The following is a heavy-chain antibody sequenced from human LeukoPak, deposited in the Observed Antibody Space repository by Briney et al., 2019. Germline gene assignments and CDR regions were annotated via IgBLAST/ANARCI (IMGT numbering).Heavy chain of an antibody. V-gene: IGHV4-59*01. J-gene: IGHJ6*02. CDR2: IYYSGST. CDR1: VGSLSSYY. Sequence: PSETLSLTCTVSVGSLSSYYWSWIRQPPGEGREWSGYIYYSGSTNYNPSLKSRVTISVDTSKNQFSLKLSSVTAADTAVYYCARVYYAPTGNGMDVWGQGTTVTVSS. D-gene: IGHD3-22*01. CDR3: ARVYYAPTGNGMDV.